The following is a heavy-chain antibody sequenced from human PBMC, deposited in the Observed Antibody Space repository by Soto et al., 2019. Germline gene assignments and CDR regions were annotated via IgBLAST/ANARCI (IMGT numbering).Heavy chain of an antibody. J-gene: IGHJ4*02. V-gene: IGHV3-23*01. CDR2: ISDTGDDT. D-gene: IGHD3-10*02. CDR3: ASYVRGPTFYLDS. Sequence: EVQLLESGGGLVQPGGSLRLSCAASGFSFRTYAMSWVRQAPGQGLEWVSVISDTGDDTYYADSVKGRFTISRDSSRNTLYLRMNSLRAEDTAVYYCASYVRGPTFYLDSWGQGTLVTVAS. CDR1: GFSFRTYA.